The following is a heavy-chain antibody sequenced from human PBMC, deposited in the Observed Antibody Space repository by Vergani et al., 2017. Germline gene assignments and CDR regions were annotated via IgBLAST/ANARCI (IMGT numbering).Heavy chain of an antibody. V-gene: IGHV4-34*01. D-gene: IGHD2-21*02. CDR1: GGSISGYY. J-gene: IGHJ5*02. Sequence: QVQLQESGPGLVKPSETLSLTCTVSGGSISGYYWSWTRQPPGKGLEWIGEINHSGSTNYNPSLKSRVTISVDTSKNQFSLKLSSVTAADTAVYYCARGGVVVVVTTNWFDPWGQGTLVTVSS. CDR2: INHSGST. CDR3: ARGGVVVVVTTNWFDP.